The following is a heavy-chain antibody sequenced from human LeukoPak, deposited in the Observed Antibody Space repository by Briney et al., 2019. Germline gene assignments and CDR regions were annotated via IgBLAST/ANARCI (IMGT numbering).Heavy chain of an antibody. CDR1: GYTFTGYY. Sequence: ASVKVSCKASGYTFTGYYMHWVRQAPGQGLEWMGWINPNSGGTNYAQKFQGRVTMTRDTSISTAYMELSRLRSDDTAVYYCARGLLWFGEYVPYFDYWGQGTLVTVSS. D-gene: IGHD3-10*01. V-gene: IGHV1-2*02. J-gene: IGHJ4*02. CDR3: ARGLLWFGEYVPYFDY. CDR2: INPNSGGT.